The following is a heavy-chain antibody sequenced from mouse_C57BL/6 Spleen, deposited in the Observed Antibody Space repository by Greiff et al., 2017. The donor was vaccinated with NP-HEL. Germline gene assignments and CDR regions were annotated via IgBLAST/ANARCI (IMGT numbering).Heavy chain of an antibody. CDR1: GFTFSSYA. J-gene: IGHJ4*01. V-gene: IGHV5-4*01. Sequence: EVQRVESGGGLVKPGGSLKLSCAASGFTFSSYAMSWVRQTPEKRLEWVATISDGGSYTYYPDNVKGRFTISRDNAKNNLYLQMSHLKSEDTAMYYCARDTPHYWGQGTSVTVSS. CDR2: ISDGGSYT. D-gene: IGHD6-1*01. CDR3: ARDTPHY.